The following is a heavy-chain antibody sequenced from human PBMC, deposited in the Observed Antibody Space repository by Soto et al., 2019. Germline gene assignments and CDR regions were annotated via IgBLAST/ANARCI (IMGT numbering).Heavy chain of an antibody. D-gene: IGHD3-3*01. J-gene: IGHJ4*02. Sequence: PGGSLRLSCAASGFTFSSYAMSWVRQAPGKGLEWVSAISGSGGSTYYADSVKGRFTISRDNSKNTLYLQMNSLRAEDRAVYYCACRVTILAVVINDPGYWGQGTLVTVSS. CDR3: ACRVTILAVVINDPGY. CDR2: ISGSGGST. CDR1: GFTFSSYA. V-gene: IGHV3-23*01.